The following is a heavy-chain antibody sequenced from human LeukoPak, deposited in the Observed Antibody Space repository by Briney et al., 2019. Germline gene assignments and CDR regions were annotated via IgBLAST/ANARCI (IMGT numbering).Heavy chain of an antibody. J-gene: IGHJ4*02. CDR1: GFTVSGDY. D-gene: IGHD3-22*01. Sequence: GGSLRLSCAASGFTVSGDYMSWVRQAPGKGLEWVSVIYSGGSTYYADSVKGRFTISRDNSKNTLYLQMNSLRAEDTAVYYCARGPKFAIRMIVVVTKGHFDYWGQGTLVTVSS. CDR3: ARGPKFAIRMIVVVTKGHFDY. CDR2: IYSGGST. V-gene: IGHV3-53*05.